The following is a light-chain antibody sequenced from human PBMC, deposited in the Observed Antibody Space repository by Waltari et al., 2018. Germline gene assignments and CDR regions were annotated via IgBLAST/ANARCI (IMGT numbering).Light chain of an antibody. CDR2: DAS. CDR1: QDIRKK. Sequence: DLQITQSPSSLSASVGDRVTITCQASQDIRKKLNLFQQKPGKAPQVLIFDASNSQAPVPSRFSGSGSAKDFAITISSLQPEDVGTYYCQQYDSLPLTFGGGTRVEI. CDR3: QQYDSLPLT. J-gene: IGKJ4*01. V-gene: IGKV1-33*01.